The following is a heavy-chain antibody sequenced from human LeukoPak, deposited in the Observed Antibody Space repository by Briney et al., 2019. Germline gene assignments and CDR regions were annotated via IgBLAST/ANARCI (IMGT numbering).Heavy chain of an antibody. CDR3: ATYDSWSGYNIAY. D-gene: IGHD3-3*01. CDR2: INRDGSEK. V-gene: IGHV3-7*03. Sequence: GGSLRLSCVVSGFTLSSRWMMWVRQAPGEGLEWMTNINRDGSEKNYVDSVKGRFTITRDNAENSLYLQMNSLKVEDSAIYYCATYDSWSGYNIAYWGQGTLVTVSS. J-gene: IGHJ4*02. CDR1: GFTLSSRW.